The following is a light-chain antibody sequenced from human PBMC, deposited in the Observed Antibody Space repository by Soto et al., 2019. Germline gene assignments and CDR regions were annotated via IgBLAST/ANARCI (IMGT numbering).Light chain of an antibody. CDR3: HSYDISLTGYV. CDR2: GNN. V-gene: IGLV1-40*01. CDR1: SSNIGAGYD. Sequence: QSVLTQPPSVSGAPGQSVTISCIGSSSNIGAGYDAQWYQQLPGTAPKPLIYGNNNRPSGVPDRFSGSKSGTSASLAITGLQAEDEADYYCHSYDISLTGYVLGTGIKVTVL. J-gene: IGLJ1*01.